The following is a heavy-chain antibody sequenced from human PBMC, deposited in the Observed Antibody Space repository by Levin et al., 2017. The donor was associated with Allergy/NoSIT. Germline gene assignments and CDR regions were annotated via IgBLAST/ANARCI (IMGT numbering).Heavy chain of an antibody. CDR2: INPNGGSA. J-gene: IGHJ4*02. V-gene: IGHV1-46*01. Sequence: PTASVKVSCKASGYTFTRYYIHWVRQAPGQGLEWMGIINPNGGSAIYAQNFQGRVTMTRDTSTSTLYMELSSLRSEDTALYYCARNPDYSASMAPFDHWGQGTLVTVSS. CDR1: GYTFTRYY. D-gene: IGHD2/OR15-2a*01. CDR3: ARNPDYSASMAPFDH.